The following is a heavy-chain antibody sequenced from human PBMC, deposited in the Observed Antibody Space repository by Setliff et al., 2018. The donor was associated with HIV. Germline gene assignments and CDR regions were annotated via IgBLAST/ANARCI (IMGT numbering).Heavy chain of an antibody. J-gene: IGHJ6*03. D-gene: IGHD6-19*01. V-gene: IGHV1-69*13. CDR3: ARDSSGVLSLRYMDV. CDR2: IIPILGTT. CDR1: GVTFNTFA. Sequence: GASVKVSCKASGVTFNTFAINWVRQAPGQGLEWMGGIIPILGTTPYAQKFQGRLTFTADASTATAYMELSSLRSEDTAVYYCARDSSGVLSLRYMDVWGKGTTVTVSS.